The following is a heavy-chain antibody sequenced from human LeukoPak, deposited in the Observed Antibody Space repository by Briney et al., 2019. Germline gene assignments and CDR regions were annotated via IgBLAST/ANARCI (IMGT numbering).Heavy chain of an antibody. Sequence: GGSLRLSCAASGFTFSSYAIHWVRQAPGKGLEWVAVISYGGSNKYYADSVKGRFTISRDNSKNTLYLQMNSLRAEDTAVYYCARGAHIVVVPAATGADYFDSWGQGTLVTVSP. D-gene: IGHD2-2*01. CDR2: ISYGGSNK. V-gene: IGHV3-30-3*01. J-gene: IGHJ4*02. CDR1: GFTFSSYA. CDR3: ARGAHIVVVPAATGADYFDS.